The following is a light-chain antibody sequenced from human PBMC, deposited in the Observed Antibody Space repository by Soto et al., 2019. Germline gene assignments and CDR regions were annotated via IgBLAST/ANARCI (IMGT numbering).Light chain of an antibody. CDR1: QSISSW. Sequence: DIQMTQSPSTLSASVVDRVTITCLASQSISSWLAWYQQKPGKAPKLLIYDASSLESGVPSRFSGSGPGTEFTLTISSLQPDDFAIYYCQQYNSYSPTFGQGTKVDIK. CDR3: QQYNSYSPT. J-gene: IGKJ1*01. CDR2: DAS. V-gene: IGKV1-5*01.